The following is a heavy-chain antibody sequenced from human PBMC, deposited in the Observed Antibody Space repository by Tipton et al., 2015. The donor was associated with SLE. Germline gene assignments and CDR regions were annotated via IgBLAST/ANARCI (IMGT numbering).Heavy chain of an antibody. CDR2: INHSGST. Sequence: TLSLTCAVYGGSFSGYYWSWIRQPPGKGLEWIGEINHSGSTNYNPSLKSRVTISADTSKNQFSLKLSSVTAADTAVYYCARVRGHSSSSPWFDPWGQGTLVTVSS. CDR3: ARVRGHSSSSPWFDP. D-gene: IGHD6-6*01. CDR1: GGSFSGYY. V-gene: IGHV4-34*01. J-gene: IGHJ5*02.